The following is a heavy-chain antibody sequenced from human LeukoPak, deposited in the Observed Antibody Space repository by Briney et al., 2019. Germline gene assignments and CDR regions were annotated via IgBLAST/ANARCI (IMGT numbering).Heavy chain of an antibody. CDR2: ISGGGGGT. CDR3: AKDLGGKPYYYYGMDV. J-gene: IGHJ6*02. CDR1: GFTFSSYA. V-gene: IGHV3-23*01. Sequence: GGSLGLSCAASGFTFSSYAMTWVRQAPGKGLEWVSAISGGGGGTFYADSVKGRFTISRDNSKNTLYLQMNSLSAEDTAVYYCAKDLGGKPYYYYGMDVWGQGTTVTVSS.